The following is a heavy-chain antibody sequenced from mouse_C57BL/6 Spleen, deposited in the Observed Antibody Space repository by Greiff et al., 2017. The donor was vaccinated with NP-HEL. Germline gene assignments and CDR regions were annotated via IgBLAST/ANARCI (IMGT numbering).Heavy chain of an antibody. V-gene: IGHV1-55*01. CDR2: IYPGSGST. CDR1: GYTFTSYR. CDR3: ARGGAYDGYYRGYFDY. Sequence: QVQLQQPGAELVKPGASVKMSCKASGYTFTSYRITWVKQRPGQGLEWIGDIYPGSGSTNYNEKFKSKATLTVDTSSSTAYMQLSSLTSDDSAVYYCARGGAYDGYYRGYFDYWGQGTTLTVSS. D-gene: IGHD2-3*01. J-gene: IGHJ2*01.